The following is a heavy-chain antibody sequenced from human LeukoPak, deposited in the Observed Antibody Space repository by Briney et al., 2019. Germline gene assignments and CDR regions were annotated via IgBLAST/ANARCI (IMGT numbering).Heavy chain of an antibody. CDR3: ARGLYTRLRITMVRRGNPIGY. J-gene: IGHJ4*02. CDR2: MNPNSGNT. V-gene: IGHV1-8*01. CDR1: GYTFTSYD. Sequence: ASVKVSCKASGYTFTSYDINWVRQATGQGLEWMGWMNPNSGNTGYAQKFQGRVTMTRNTSISTAYMELSSLRSEDTAVYYCARGLYTRLRITMVRRGNPIGYWGQGTLVTVSS. D-gene: IGHD3-10*01.